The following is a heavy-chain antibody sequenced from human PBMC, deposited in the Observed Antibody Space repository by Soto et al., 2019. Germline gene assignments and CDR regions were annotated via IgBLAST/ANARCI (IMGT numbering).Heavy chain of an antibody. CDR1: GGTFSGYA. CDR3: ATKDRGVTAHNWFDP. Sequence: GASVKVSCKASGGTFSGYAISWVRQAPGQGLEWMGGIIPIFGTANYAQKFQGRVTITADESTSTAYMELSSLRSEDTAVYYCATKDRGVTAHNWFDPWGQGTLVTVSS. D-gene: IGHD2-21*02. CDR2: IIPIFGTA. V-gene: IGHV1-69*13. J-gene: IGHJ5*02.